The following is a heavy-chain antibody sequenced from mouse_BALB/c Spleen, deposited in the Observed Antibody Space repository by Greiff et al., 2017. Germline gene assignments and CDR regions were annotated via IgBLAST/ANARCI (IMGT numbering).Heavy chain of an antibody. CDR3: ARDWDYYGRGFAY. V-gene: IGHV5-4*02. CDR1: GFTFSDYY. D-gene: IGHD1-1*01. J-gene: IGHJ3*01. CDR2: ISDGGSYT. Sequence: EVQLVESGGGLVKPGGSLKLSCAASGFTFSDYYMYWVRQTPEKRLEWVATISDGGSYTYYPDSVKGRFTISRDNAKNNLYLQMSSLKSEDTAMYYCARDWDYYGRGFAYWGQGTLVTVSA.